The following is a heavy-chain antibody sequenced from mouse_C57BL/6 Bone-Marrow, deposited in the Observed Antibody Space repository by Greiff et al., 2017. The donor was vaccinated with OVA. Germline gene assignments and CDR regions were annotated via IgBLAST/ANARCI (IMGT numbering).Heavy chain of an antibody. J-gene: IGHJ2*01. CDR1: GFNIKDDY. CDR2: IDPENGDT. CDR3: TIPYDGYDY. V-gene: IGHV14-4*01. D-gene: IGHD2-3*01. Sequence: EVHLVESGAELVRPGASVKLSCTASGFNIKDDYMHWVKQRPEQGLEWIGWIDPENGDTEYASKFQGKATITADTSSNTAYLQLSSLTSEDTAVYYCTIPYDGYDYWGQGTTLTVSS.